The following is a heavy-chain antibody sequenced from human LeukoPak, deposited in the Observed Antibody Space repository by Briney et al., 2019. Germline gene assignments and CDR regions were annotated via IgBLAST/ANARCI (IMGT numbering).Heavy chain of an antibody. J-gene: IGHJ1*01. CDR2: INPSGGST. V-gene: IGHV1-46*01. D-gene: IGHD6-6*01. CDR3: ATIAASDAEYLQH. CDR1: GYTFTYYY. Sequence: ASVKVSCKASGYTFTYYYMHWVGQAPGQGLEWMGIINPSGGSTSYAQKFQGRVTMTRDTSTSTVYMDVSSLRSDDTAVYYCATIAASDAEYLQHWGQGTLVTVSS.